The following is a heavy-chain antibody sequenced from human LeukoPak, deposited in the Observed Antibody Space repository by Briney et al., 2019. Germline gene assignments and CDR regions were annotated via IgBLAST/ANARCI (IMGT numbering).Heavy chain of an antibody. V-gene: IGHV4-34*01. CDR3: ARQGGFDY. J-gene: IGHJ4*02. CDR2: INHSGST. CDR1: GGSISRYY. Sequence: SEDLALPCPGPGGSISRYYWNRNRQPPGKGLEWIGEINHSGSTNYNPSLKSRVTISVDTSKNQFSLKLSSVTAADTAVYYCARQGGFDYWGQGTLVTVSS.